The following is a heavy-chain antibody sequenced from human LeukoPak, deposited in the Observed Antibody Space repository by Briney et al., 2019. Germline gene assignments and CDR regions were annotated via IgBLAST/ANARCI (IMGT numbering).Heavy chain of an antibody. CDR3: ARYRSTSYYYYYYYMDV. J-gene: IGHJ6*03. V-gene: IGHV4-61*02. CDR2: IYTSGST. Sequence: SETLSLTCTVSGYSISSGYYWGWIRQPAGKGLEWIGRIYTSGSTNYNPSLKSRVTISVDTSKNQFSLKLSSVTAADTAVYYCARYRSTSYYYYYYYMDVWGKGTTVTVSS. CDR1: GYSISSGYY. D-gene: IGHD2-2*01.